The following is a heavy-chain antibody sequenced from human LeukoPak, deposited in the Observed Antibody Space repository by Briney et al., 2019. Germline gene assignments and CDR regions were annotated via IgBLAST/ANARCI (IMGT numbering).Heavy chain of an antibody. Sequence: GGSLRLSCAAGGFTFSGSAIHWVRQAFGKGLEGFGRTKSKHSIYATVYAASLKGRYHISRDDAKHTAYLQMNSLKSEDTDVYYCNIEYSSSWYLDYWDQGTLVTVSS. V-gene: IGHV3-73*01. D-gene: IGHD6-13*01. J-gene: IGHJ4*02. CDR1: GFTFSGSA. CDR3: NIEYSSSWYLDY. CDR2: TKSKHSIYAT.